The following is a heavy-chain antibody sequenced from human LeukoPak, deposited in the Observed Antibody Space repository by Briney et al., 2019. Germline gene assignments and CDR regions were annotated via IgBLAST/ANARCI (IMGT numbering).Heavy chain of an antibody. CDR3: ARDLKRRVYYDSSGSDDAFDI. Sequence: GGSLRLSCAASGFTFSSYSMNWVRQAPWKGLEWVSSISSSSSYIYYADSVKGRFTISRDNAKNSLYLQMNSLRAEDTAVYYCARDLKRRVYYDSSGSDDAFDIWGQGTMVTVSS. D-gene: IGHD3-22*01. CDR1: GFTFSSYS. J-gene: IGHJ3*02. V-gene: IGHV3-21*01. CDR2: ISSSSSYI.